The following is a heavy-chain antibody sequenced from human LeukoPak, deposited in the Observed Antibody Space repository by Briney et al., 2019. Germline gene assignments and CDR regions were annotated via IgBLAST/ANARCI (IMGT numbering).Heavy chain of an antibody. V-gene: IGHV3-23*01. J-gene: IGHJ4*02. Sequence: PGGSLRLSCAASGFTFSSYAMSWVRQAPGKGLEWVSAISGSGGSTYCADSVKGRFTISRDNSKNTLYLQMNSLRAEDTAVYYCAKESLVGVRFYPDYWGQGTLVTVSS. CDR1: GFTFSSYA. CDR3: AKESLVGVRFYPDY. D-gene: IGHD3-3*01. CDR2: ISGSGGST.